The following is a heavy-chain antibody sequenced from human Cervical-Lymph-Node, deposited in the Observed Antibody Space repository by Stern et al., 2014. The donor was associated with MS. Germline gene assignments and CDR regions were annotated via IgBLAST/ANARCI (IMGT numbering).Heavy chain of an antibody. CDR1: GIDLTTFS. CDR3: ARVHYDGSSSELGYGMAV. V-gene: IGHV1-69*09. J-gene: IGHJ6*02. Sequence: QVQLVQSGAEVKKPGSSVKVSCKASGIDLTTFSIAWVRQAPGQGLQWMGWHIPMPDVPHYTLKFQGRVTITADKSTDTVYMELSRLRSDDTAIYYCARVHYDGSSSELGYGMAVWGQGTTVIVSS. CDR2: HIPMPDVP. D-gene: IGHD3-22*01.